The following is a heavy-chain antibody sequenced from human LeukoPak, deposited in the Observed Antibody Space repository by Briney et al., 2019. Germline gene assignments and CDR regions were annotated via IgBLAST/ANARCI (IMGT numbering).Heavy chain of an antibody. V-gene: IGHV1-18*01. J-gene: IGHJ5*02. CDR2: ISAYNGNT. D-gene: IGHD6-6*01. Sequence: ASVKVSFTASGYTFTSYGINWVRQGPGQGLEWMGWISAYNGNTNYAQKLQGRVTMTTDTSTSTAYMELRSLRSDDTAVYYCARDLGYSSSSSFDPWGQGTLVTVSS. CDR1: GYTFTSYG. CDR3: ARDLGYSSSSSFDP.